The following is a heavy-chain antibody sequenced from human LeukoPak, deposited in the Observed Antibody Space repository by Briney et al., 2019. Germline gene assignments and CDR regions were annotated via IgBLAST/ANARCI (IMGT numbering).Heavy chain of an antibody. Sequence: PGGSLRLSCVTSGFTFSTYAMSWVRQAPGKGLEWVSGINWNGGSTGYADSVKGRFTISRDNAKNSLYLQMNSLRAEDTALYHCARGYYYDSSDPFDIWGQGTMVTVSS. J-gene: IGHJ3*02. CDR3: ARGYYYDSSDPFDI. V-gene: IGHV3-20*01. D-gene: IGHD3-22*01. CDR1: GFTFSTYA. CDR2: INWNGGST.